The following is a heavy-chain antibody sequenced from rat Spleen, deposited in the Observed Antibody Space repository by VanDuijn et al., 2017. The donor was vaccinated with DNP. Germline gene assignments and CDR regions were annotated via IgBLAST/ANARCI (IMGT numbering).Heavy chain of an antibody. CDR2: ITSSGGST. Sequence: EVQLVESGGGLVQPGRSLKLSCVASGFTFNNYWMTWIRQVPGKGLEWVASITSSGGSTYYPDSVKGRFTISRDNAKNTLYLQMDSLRSEDTATYYCAKPASYGGYWFAYWGQGTLVTVSS. D-gene: IGHD1-11*01. CDR3: AKPASYGGYWFAY. J-gene: IGHJ3*01. CDR1: GFTFNNYW. V-gene: IGHV5-31*01.